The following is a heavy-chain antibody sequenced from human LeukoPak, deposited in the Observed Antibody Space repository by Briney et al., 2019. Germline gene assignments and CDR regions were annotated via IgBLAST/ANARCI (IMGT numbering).Heavy chain of an antibody. CDR2: MNPNSGNT. Sequence: ASVKVSCKASGYTFTSYDINWVRQATGQGLEWMGWMNPNSGNTGYVQKFQGRVTITRNTSISTAYMELSSLRSEDTAVYYCARGDYGSRGDYYYYYMDVWGKGTTVTVSS. D-gene: IGHD3-10*01. CDR3: ARGDYGSRGDYYYYYMDV. J-gene: IGHJ6*03. CDR1: GYTFTSYD. V-gene: IGHV1-8*03.